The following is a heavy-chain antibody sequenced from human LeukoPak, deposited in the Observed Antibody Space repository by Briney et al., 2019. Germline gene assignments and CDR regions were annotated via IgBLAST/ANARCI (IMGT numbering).Heavy chain of an antibody. V-gene: IGHV3-23*01. CDR3: ARDHGYCSSTSCRGGFDP. Sequence: GGSLRLSCAASGFTFSSYAMSWVRQAPGKGLEWVSAISGSGGSTYYADSVKGRFTISRDNSKNTLYLQMNSLRAEDTAVYYCARDHGYCSSTSCRGGFDPWGQGTLVTVSS. J-gene: IGHJ5*02. CDR2: ISGSGGST. CDR1: GFTFSSYA. D-gene: IGHD2-2*03.